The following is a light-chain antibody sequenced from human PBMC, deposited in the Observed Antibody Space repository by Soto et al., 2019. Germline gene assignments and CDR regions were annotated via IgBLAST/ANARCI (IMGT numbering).Light chain of an antibody. V-gene: IGKV3-11*01. CDR1: QSVSRY. J-gene: IGKJ4*01. Sequence: ELVLTQSPGTLSLSPGGSATLSCRASQSVSRYLAWYQQKPGQALRLLIYDASKRATGIPARFSGSGSGTDSTLTISSLEPEDFAIYYCHQRSNWPLTFGGGTRLEIK. CDR3: HQRSNWPLT. CDR2: DAS.